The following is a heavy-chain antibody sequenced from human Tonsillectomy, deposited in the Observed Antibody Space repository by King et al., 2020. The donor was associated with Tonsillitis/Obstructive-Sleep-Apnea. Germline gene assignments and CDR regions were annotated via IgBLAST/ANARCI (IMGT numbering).Heavy chain of an antibody. CDR1: GGSISRTTYY. Sequence: QLQESGPGLVKPSETLSLTCTVSGGSISRTTYYWGWIRQPPGKGLEWIGTINYSGSTYYNPSLKSRVTISVDTSKNQLSLKLSSVTAADTAVYYCARLAVVVRGAFDIWGQGTMVTVSS. CDR2: INYSGST. J-gene: IGHJ3*02. CDR3: ARLAVVVRGAFDI. V-gene: IGHV4-39*01. D-gene: IGHD2-2*01.